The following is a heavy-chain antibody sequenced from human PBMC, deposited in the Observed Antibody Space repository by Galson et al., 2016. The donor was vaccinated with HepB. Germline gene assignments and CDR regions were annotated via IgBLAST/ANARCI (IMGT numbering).Heavy chain of an antibody. CDR1: GFTFSSHG. CDR3: VKANWGDCRGRSCYYFGS. V-gene: IGHV3-30*18. J-gene: IGHJ4*02. CDR2: ISYDGSNQ. Sequence: SLRLSCAASGFTFSSHGMHWVRQAPGKGLEWVTVISYDGSNQYYADSVKGRFTISRDNSKNTLDLQMNSLRAEDTAVYYCVKANWGDCRGRSCYYFGSWGQGTLVTVSS. D-gene: IGHD2-15*01.